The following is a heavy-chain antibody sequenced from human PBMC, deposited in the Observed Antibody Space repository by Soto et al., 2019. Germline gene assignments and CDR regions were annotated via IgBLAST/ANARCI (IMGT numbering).Heavy chain of an antibody. CDR2: IYWDDNK. Sequence: SGPTLVNPTQTLTLTCTLSGFSVTTSGVGVGWIRQPPGKALEWLALIYWDDNKRYSPSLKSRLTITKDTSKNHVVLTMTNMDPVDTATYYCAHLPWKQLWPRAPVVDSGQGTPVTVSS. CDR3: AHLPWKQLWPRAPVVD. D-gene: IGHD5-18*01. CDR1: GFSVTTSGVG. J-gene: IGHJ4*02. V-gene: IGHV2-5*02.